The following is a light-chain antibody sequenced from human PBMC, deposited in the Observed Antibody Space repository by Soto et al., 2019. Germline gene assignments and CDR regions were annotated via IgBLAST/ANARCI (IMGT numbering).Light chain of an antibody. Sequence: DIVMSQSPDSLAVSLGERATINCKSSQSGLYSSNNKNYLAWYQQKPGQPPKLLIYWASTRESGVPGRFSASGSGTDFTLTISSLQAEDVAVYYCQQYYSSPPTFGQGTKVDIK. J-gene: IGKJ1*01. CDR2: WAS. V-gene: IGKV4-1*01. CDR1: QSGLYSSNNKNY. CDR3: QQYYSSPPT.